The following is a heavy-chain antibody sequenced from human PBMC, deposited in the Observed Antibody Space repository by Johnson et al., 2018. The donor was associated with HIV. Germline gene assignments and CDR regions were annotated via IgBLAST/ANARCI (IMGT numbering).Heavy chain of an antibody. J-gene: IGHJ3*02. Sequence: VQLVESGGGVVQPGKSLTLSCVGSGLSFSNFGIHWVRQAPGKGPEWVAVISFDGNLKKYADSVKGRFTITRDNSKNTLYLQMTSLRTEDTGVYYCARREVVFGSYDNWEAFDIWGQGTMVTVSS. CDR1: GLSFSNFG. CDR2: ISFDGNLK. CDR3: ARREVVFGSYDNWEAFDI. D-gene: IGHD1-1*01. V-gene: IGHV3-33*08.